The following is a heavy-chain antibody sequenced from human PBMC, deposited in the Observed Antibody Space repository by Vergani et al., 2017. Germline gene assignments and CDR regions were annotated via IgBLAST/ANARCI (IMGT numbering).Heavy chain of an antibody. Sequence: QVQLQQWGAGLLKPSETLSLTCAVYGGSFSGYYWSWIRQPPGKGLEWIGEINHSGSTNYNPSLKSRVTISVDTSKNQFSLKLSSVTAADTAVYYCASSRGMVGVGGRGFAPWGQGPWVTVS. V-gene: IGHV4-34*01. CDR3: ASSRGMVGVGGRGFAP. CDR2: INHSGST. D-gene: IGHD2-15*01. CDR1: GGSFSGYY. J-gene: IGHJ5*02.